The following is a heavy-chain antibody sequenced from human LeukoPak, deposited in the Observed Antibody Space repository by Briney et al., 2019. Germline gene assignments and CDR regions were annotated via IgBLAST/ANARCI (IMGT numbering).Heavy chain of an antibody. V-gene: IGHV4-39*07. CDR3: ARGYDFAWFDP. J-gene: IGHJ5*02. CDR2: IYTSGST. Sequence: SETLSLTCTVSGGSISTSSYYWGWIRQPPGKGLEWIGRIYTSGSTNYNPSLKSRVTMSVDTSKNQFSLKLSSVTAPDTAVYYCARGYDFAWFDPWGQGTLVTVSS. D-gene: IGHD3/OR15-3a*01. CDR1: GGSISTSSYY.